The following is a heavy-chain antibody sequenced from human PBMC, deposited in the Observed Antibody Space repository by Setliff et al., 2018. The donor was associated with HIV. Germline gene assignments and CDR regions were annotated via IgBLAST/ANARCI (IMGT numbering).Heavy chain of an antibody. V-gene: IGHV1-24*01. CDR1: GYTLTELS. CDR3: ARDHYYDSSGY. J-gene: IGHJ4*02. Sequence: ASVKVSCKVSGYTLTELSRHWVRQAPGKGLEWMGGFDPEDGNTIYAQKFQGRVTMTADTSTDTAYMELSSLRSEDTAVYYCARDHYYDSSGYWGQGTLVTVSS. CDR2: FDPEDGNT. D-gene: IGHD3-22*01.